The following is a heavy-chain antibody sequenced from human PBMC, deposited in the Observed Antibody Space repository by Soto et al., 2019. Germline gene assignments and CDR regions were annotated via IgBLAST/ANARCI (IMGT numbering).Heavy chain of an antibody. CDR3: ASWSNWNPLYYDGLDV. Sequence: QVQLLQSGAEVKKSGSSVKVSCKVSGGAFTNYALNWVRHGPGQGLGWLGGIIPLHNTSNYSLKFLGRVTVTADISSTTVYMELNSLTSDDTATYYCASWSNWNPLYYDGLDVWGQGTTVTVSS. CDR2: IIPLHNTS. CDR1: GGAFTNYA. V-gene: IGHV1-69*06. D-gene: IGHD1-20*01. J-gene: IGHJ6*02.